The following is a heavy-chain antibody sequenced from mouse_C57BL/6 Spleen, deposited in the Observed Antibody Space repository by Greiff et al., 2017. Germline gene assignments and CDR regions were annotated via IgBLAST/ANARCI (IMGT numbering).Heavy chain of an antibody. J-gene: IGHJ2*01. CDR2: IDPSDSYT. CDR1: GYTFTSYW. CDR3: ARWQLGLDY. V-gene: IGHV1-69*01. D-gene: IGHD4-1*02. Sequence: QVQLQQPGAELVMPGASVKLSCKASGYTFTSYWMHWVKQRPGQGLEWIGEIDPSDSYTNYNQKFKGKSTLTVDKSSSTAYMQLSSLTSEDFAVYYCARWQLGLDYWGQGTTLTVSS.